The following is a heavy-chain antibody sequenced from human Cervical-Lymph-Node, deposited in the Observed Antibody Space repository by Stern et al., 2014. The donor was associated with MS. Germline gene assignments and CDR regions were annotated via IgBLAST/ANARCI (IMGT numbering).Heavy chain of an antibody. CDR1: GDSINRGAFH. CDR2: IYYSGRN. CDR3: ARMKTGLRENRGFDF. V-gene: IGHV4-30-4*01. Sequence: VQLQESGPGLVKPSETLSLTCTVSGDSINRGAFHWSWVSQSPGKGLEWIGYIYYSGRNYNNPSLKSRFTMSIDTSTNQFSLNLTSVTAADTALYFCARMKTGLRENRGFDFWGQGTQVTVSS. D-gene: IGHD4-17*01. J-gene: IGHJ4*02.